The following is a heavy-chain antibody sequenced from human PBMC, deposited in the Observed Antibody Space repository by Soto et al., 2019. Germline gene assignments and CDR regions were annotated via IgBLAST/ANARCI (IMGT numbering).Heavy chain of an antibody. CDR2: IYPGDSDT. J-gene: IGHJ4*02. D-gene: IGHD5-12*01. CDR1: GYSFTSHC. Sequence: GESLKISCKVSGYSFTSHCIGWVRQMPGKDLEWMGIIYPGDSDTRYSPSFEGQVTISADKSISTAYLQWSSLKASDTAIYYCARHLEMATIDSWGQGTLVTVSS. V-gene: IGHV5-51*01. CDR3: ARHLEMATIDS.